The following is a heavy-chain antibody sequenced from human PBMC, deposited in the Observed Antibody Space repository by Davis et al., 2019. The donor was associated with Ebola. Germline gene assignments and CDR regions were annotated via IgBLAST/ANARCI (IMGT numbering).Heavy chain of an antibody. V-gene: IGHV1-69*06. CDR2: IIPIFGTA. D-gene: IGHD1-26*01. CDR1: GGTFSSYA. Sequence: SVKVSCKASGGTFSSYAISWVRQAPGQGLEWMGGIIPIFGTANYAQKFQGRVTITADKSTSTAYMELSSLRSEDTAVYYCAMGGYSGSPDNWGQGTLVTVSS. J-gene: IGHJ4*02. CDR3: AMGGYSGSPDN.